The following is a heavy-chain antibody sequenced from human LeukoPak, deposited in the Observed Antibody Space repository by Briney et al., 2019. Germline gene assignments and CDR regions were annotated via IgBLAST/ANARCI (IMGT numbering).Heavy chain of an antibody. J-gene: IGHJ5*02. CDR2: ISNTGSSI. CDR3: ARGAAGYWFDP. CDR1: GFTFSDYY. D-gene: IGHD2-15*01. V-gene: IGHV3-11*04. Sequence: PGGSLRLSCAASGFTFSDYYMTWIRQAPGKGLEWVSYISNTGSSIYYADSVKGRFTISRDNAKNSLYLQMNSLRAEDTAVYYSARGAAGYWFDPWGLGTLVTVSS.